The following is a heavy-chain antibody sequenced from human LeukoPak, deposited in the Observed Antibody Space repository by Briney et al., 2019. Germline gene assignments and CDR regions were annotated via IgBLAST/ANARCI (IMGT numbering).Heavy chain of an antibody. CDR1: AFTFRNYA. V-gene: IGHV3-30*18. J-gene: IGHJ4*02. CDR2: ISHDERNI. CDR3: AKDRTGPLVVPAALDY. D-gene: IGHD2-2*01. Sequence: QPGGSLRLSCAASAFTFRNYAVHWVRQAPGKGLEWVAVISHDERNIYYADSVKGRFTISRDNSKNTLYLQMNSLRAEDTAVYYCAKDRTGPLVVPAALDYWGQGTLVTVSS.